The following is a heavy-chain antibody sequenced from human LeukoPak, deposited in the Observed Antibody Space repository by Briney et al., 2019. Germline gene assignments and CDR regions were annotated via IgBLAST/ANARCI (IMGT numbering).Heavy chain of an antibody. D-gene: IGHD2-2*01. J-gene: IGHJ4*02. Sequence: QPSETLSLTCAVYGGSFSGYYWSWIRQPPGKGLEWIGSIYYSGSTYYNPSLKSRVTISVDTSKNQFSLKLSSVTAADTAVYYCARHGYCSSTSCYPRPNFDYWGQGTLVTVSS. CDR2: IYYSGST. CDR1: GGSFSGYY. CDR3: ARHGYCSSTSCYPRPNFDY. V-gene: IGHV4-34*01.